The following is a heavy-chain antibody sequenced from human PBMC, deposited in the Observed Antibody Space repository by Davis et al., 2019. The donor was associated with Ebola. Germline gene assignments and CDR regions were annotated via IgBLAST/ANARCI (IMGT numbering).Heavy chain of an antibody. D-gene: IGHD3-3*01. CDR1: GYSYITYW. CDR2: IYPGDSDT. J-gene: IGHJ4*02. Sequence: GGSLRLSCKTSGYSYITYWIGWVRQMPGKGLEWMGIIYPGDSDTRYSPSFQGQVTISVDKSITTAYLQWNSLKASDTAMYYCAGRMHVTIFGTDIDRKPGVDYWGQGTLVTVSS. CDR3: AGRMHVTIFGTDIDRKPGVDY. V-gene: IGHV5-51*01.